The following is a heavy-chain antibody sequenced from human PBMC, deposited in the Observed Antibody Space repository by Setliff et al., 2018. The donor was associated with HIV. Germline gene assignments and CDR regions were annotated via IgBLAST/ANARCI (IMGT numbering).Heavy chain of an antibody. CDR1: GGTFRSYG. Sequence: WASVKVSCKASGGTFRSYGISWVRQAPGQGPEWMAGIIPMFGTTNYAQKFQGRVTITADESTSTAYMELSSLRSDDTAVYYCARVAEMATIGYNYFYMDVWGQGTTVTVSS. D-gene: IGHD5-12*01. CDR3: ARVAEMATIGYNYFYMDV. J-gene: IGHJ6*03. CDR2: IIPMFGTT. V-gene: IGHV1-69*13.